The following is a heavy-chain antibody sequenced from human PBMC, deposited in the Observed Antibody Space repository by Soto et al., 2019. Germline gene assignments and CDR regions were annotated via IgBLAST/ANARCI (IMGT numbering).Heavy chain of an antibody. V-gene: IGHV3-30*03. CDR1: GFTFSSYG. Sequence: QVQLVESGGGVVQPGRSLRLSCAASGFTFSSYGMHRVRQAPGKGLEWVAVISYDGSNKYYADSVKGRFTISRDNSKNTLYLQMNSLRAEDTAVYYCAIPPSPRSSGLEFDIWGQGTMVTVSS. CDR2: ISYDGSNK. J-gene: IGHJ3*02. D-gene: IGHD3-22*01. CDR3: AIPPSPRSSGLEFDI.